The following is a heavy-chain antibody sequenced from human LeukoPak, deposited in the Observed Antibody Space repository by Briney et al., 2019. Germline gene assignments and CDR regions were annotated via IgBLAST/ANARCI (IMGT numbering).Heavy chain of an antibody. CDR1: GGSMSSGGYY. V-gene: IGHV4-31*03. CDR2: IYYSGKT. CDR3: ARVKGVSKFDY. D-gene: IGHD3-16*01. Sequence: PSQTLSLTCTVSGGSMSSGGYYWSWIRQHPXXXXEWIGYIYYSGKTYXNPSLKSRITISVDTSKNQFSLNLSSVTAADTAVYYCARVKGVSKFDYWGQGTLVTVSS. J-gene: IGHJ4*02.